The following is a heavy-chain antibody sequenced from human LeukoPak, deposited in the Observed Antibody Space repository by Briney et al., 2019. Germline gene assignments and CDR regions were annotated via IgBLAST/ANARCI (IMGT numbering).Heavy chain of an antibody. CDR2: ISGSGGST. CDR3: AKRGDLDSSGSLRYFDY. J-gene: IGHJ4*02. Sequence: GGSLRLSCAASGFTFSNYGMSWVRQAPGKGLGWVSVISGSGGSTFYADSVKGRFTISRDNSKNTLYLQMNSLRAEDTAVYYCAKRGDLDSSGSLRYFDYWGQGTLVTVSS. V-gene: IGHV3-23*01. D-gene: IGHD3-22*01. CDR1: GFTFSNYG.